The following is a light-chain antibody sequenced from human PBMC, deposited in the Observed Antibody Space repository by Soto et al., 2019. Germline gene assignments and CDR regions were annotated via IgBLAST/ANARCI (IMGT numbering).Light chain of an antibody. CDR3: TAYIRSSTL. V-gene: IGLV2-14*01. Sequence: QSALTQPASVSGSPGQSITIYCTGTSNEVGDSNYVSWYQQHPGKAPKLMIYEVSHRPSGVSDRFSASKSDNTASLSISGLQAEDEAHYYCTAYIRSSTLFGGGTKVTVL. CDR1: SNEVGDSNY. J-gene: IGLJ2*01. CDR2: EVS.